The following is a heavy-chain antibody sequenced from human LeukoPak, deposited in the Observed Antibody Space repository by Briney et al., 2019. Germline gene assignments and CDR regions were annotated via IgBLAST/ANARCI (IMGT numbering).Heavy chain of an antibody. CDR2: VSASGDTI. CDR3: ARSSRGDSSGYYPFDY. J-gene: IGHJ4*02. V-gene: IGHV3-11*04. D-gene: IGHD3-22*01. Sequence: GGSLRLSCAASGFTFRDYYMTWIRQAPGKGLEWVSYVSASGDTIYYGDSVKGRFTISRDNAKNSLYLQMNSLRAEDSAVYYCARSSRGDSSGYYPFDYWGQGTLVTVSS. CDR1: GFTFRDYY.